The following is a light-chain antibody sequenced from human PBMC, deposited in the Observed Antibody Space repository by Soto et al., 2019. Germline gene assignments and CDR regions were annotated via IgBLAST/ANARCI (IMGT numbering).Light chain of an antibody. CDR2: KAS. CDR1: QTISSW. J-gene: IGKJ1*01. Sequence: DLQMTQSPSTLSGSVGDRPTLICRASQTISSWVAWYQQKAGKAPKILIYKASTLKSGVPSRVSGSGSGTEGTRTISRLQTDDFATYYCQHYKSYSEAFGQGTKVDIK. V-gene: IGKV1-5*03. CDR3: QHYKSYSEA.